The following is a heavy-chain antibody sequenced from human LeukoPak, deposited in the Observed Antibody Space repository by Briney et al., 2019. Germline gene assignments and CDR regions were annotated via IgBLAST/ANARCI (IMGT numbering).Heavy chain of an antibody. Sequence: GESLKISCKTSGYTFTTYWIGWVRQMPGKGLEWMGIIYPGDSDTEYSPSFQGQVTFSVDKSIRTAYLQWTSLKASDTAIYYCARLWGSRGQGSFDNWGQGTLVNVYS. CDR2: IYPGDSDT. V-gene: IGHV5-51*01. D-gene: IGHD2-15*01. CDR1: GYTFTTYW. CDR3: ARLWGSRGQGSFDN. J-gene: IGHJ4*02.